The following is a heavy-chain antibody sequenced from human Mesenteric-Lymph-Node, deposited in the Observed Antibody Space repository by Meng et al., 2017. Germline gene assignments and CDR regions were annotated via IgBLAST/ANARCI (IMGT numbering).Heavy chain of an antibody. CDR2: INLNSGGT. CDR3: AAFYYESSGYFRADY. Sequence: QVQLVQSGAEVKKPGASVKVSCKAAGYTFTGYYIHWVRLAPGQGLEWMGRINLNSGGTNYAQKFQGRVTMTWDTSISAAQMELSSLRSDDTAVYYCAAFYYESSGYFRADYWGQGILVTVSS. D-gene: IGHD3-22*01. J-gene: IGHJ4*02. V-gene: IGHV1-2*06. CDR1: GYTFTGYY.